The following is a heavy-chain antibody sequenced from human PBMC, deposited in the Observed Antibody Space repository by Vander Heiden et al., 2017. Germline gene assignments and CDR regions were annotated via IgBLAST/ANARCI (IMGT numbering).Heavy chain of an antibody. CDR3: AKDSSGWYRGEYYYYGMDV. J-gene: IGHJ6*02. V-gene: IGHV3-23*01. D-gene: IGHD6-19*01. Sequence: ELPLFESGGGLVQPGCYLSLSCPASGAPFGSYALGGVRQGPGKGREWVSASSVSGGSTYYEDPVKGRFAISRDNSKNTLYLQMNSLRAEDTAVYYCAKDSSGWYRGEYYYYGMDVWGQGTTVTVSS. CDR1: GAPFGSYA. CDR2: SSVSGGST.